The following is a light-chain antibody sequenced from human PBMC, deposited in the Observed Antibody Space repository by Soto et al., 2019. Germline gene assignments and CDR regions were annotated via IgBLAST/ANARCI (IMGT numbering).Light chain of an antibody. CDR1: QSLSGSR. V-gene: IGKV3-20*01. J-gene: IGKJ4*01. CDR2: GAS. CDR3: QQYSNLPRT. Sequence: ETVLTQSPATLSLSPGERATLACRASQSLSGSRLAWYQQKPGLGPRVIVYGASSRAPGIPDRFSGSGSGTDFTLTISRLEPEDFAVYYCQQYSNLPRTVGGGTKVDIK.